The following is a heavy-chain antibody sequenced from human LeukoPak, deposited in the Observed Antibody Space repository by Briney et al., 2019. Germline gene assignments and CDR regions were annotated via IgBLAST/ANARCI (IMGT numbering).Heavy chain of an antibody. CDR3: ASWENGGGWYDAFDI. CDR2: ISGSGGST. J-gene: IGHJ3*02. D-gene: IGHD6-19*01. Sequence: PGGSLRLSCAASGFTFSSYAMSWVHQAPGKGLEWVSAISGSGGSTYYADSVKGRFTISRDNSKNTLYLQMNSLRAEDTAVYYCASWENGGGWYDAFDIWGQGTMVTVSS. V-gene: IGHV3-23*01. CDR1: GFTFSSYA.